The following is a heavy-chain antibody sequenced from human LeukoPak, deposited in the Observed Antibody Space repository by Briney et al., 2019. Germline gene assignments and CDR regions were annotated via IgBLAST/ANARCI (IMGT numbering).Heavy chain of an antibody. D-gene: IGHD3-10*01. Sequence: ASVKVSCKASGYTFTGYYMHLVRQAPGQGLEWMGWINPNSGGTNYAQKFQGRVTMTRDTSISTAYMELSRLRSDDTAVYYCARDKLLWFGELFRTSNWFDPWGQGTLVTVSS. J-gene: IGHJ5*02. V-gene: IGHV1-2*02. CDR2: INPNSGGT. CDR1: GYTFTGYY. CDR3: ARDKLLWFGELFRTSNWFDP.